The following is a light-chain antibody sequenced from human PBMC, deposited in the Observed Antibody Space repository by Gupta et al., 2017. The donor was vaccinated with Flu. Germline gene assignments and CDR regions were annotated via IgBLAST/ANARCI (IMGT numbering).Light chain of an antibody. CDR3: QQRTNWRAPWT. Sequence: RATLSCRAGQSVGINLAWYQQKPGHAPRLLIHADSVRATGVPARFSGSGPGTDFTLTISSLESDDFAMYYCQQRTNWRAPWTFGQGTRVEIK. V-gene: IGKV3D-11*03. CDR1: QSVGIN. J-gene: IGKJ1*01. CDR2: ADS.